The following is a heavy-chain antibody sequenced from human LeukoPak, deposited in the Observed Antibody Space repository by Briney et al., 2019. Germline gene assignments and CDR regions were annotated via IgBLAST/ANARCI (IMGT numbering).Heavy chain of an antibody. CDR2: ISMSSSFI. V-gene: IGHV3-21*04. CDR3: TSGGEQQLDRFDY. J-gene: IGHJ4*02. D-gene: IGHD6-13*01. CDR1: GFTFRSYS. Sequence: GGSLRLSCAASGFTFRSYSMNWVRQAPGRGLEWVSSISMSSSFIYYAESLKGRFTISRDNAKNSLYLQMNGLRADDTAVYYCTSGGEQQLDRFDYWGQGTLVTVSS.